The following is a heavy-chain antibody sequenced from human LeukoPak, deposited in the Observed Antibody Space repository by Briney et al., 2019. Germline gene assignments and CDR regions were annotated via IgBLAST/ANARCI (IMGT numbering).Heavy chain of an antibody. V-gene: IGHV3-21*01. J-gene: IGHJ4*02. D-gene: IGHD4-17*01. CDR3: AKIYGDYVDY. CDR2: ISSSSSYI. Sequence: GGSLRPPCAAYGFTFSSYSMNWVRQAPGKGLEWVSSISSSSSYIYYADSVKGRFTISRDNSKNTLYLQMNSLRAEDTAVYYCAKIYGDYVDYWGQGTLVTVSS. CDR1: GFTFSSYS.